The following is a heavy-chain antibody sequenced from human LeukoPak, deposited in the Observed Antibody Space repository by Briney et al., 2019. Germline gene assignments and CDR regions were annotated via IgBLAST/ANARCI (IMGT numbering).Heavy chain of an antibody. V-gene: IGHV3-21*01. CDR2: ISSDSSSM. J-gene: IGHJ4*02. CDR3: ARVPPSY. Sequence: GGSLRLSCAASGFTFSRYTMKWVRQSPGKGLEYVSSISSDSSSMYYADSVKGRFTIPRDNAKNSVYLQINSLRAEDTAIYYCARVPPSYWGQGTQVTVSS. CDR1: GFTFSRYT.